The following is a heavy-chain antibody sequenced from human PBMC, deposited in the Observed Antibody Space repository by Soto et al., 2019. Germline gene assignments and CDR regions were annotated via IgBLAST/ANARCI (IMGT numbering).Heavy chain of an antibody. V-gene: IGHV1-18*01. CDR1: VYTFTSYG. CDR3: ARVTPPGIAAAPFDY. Sequence: ASVKVSCKASVYTFTSYGISWVRQAPGQGLEWMGWISAYNGNTNYAQKLQGRVTMTTDTSTSTAYMELRSLRSDDTAVYYCARVTPPGIAAAPFDYWGQGTLVTVSS. CDR2: ISAYNGNT. J-gene: IGHJ4*02. D-gene: IGHD6-13*01.